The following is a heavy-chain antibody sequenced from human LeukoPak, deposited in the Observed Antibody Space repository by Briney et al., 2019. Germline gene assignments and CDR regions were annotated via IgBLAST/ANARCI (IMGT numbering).Heavy chain of an antibody. D-gene: IGHD3-9*01. CDR2: INTNTGNP. V-gene: IGHV7-4-1*02. CDR3: ARDPIYDILTGYYNRPGTLYSGFDP. Sequence: ASVKVSCKASGYTFTSYAMNWVRQAPGQGLEWMVWINTNTGNPTYAQAFTGRFVFSLDTSVSTAYLQISSLKAEDTAVYYCARDPIYDILTGYYNRPGTLYSGFDPWGQGTLVTVSS. J-gene: IGHJ5*02. CDR1: GYTFTSYA.